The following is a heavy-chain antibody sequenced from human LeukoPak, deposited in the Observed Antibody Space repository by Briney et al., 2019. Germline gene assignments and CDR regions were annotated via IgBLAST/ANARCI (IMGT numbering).Heavy chain of an antibody. J-gene: IGHJ5*01. CDR3: ARDLWNFYDDSGYNRDFDS. D-gene: IGHD3-22*01. V-gene: IGHV1-18*01. CDR1: TSR. CDR2: IGTYGGDT. Sequence: ASVKVSCKATSRISWVRQAPGQGLEWMGWIGTYGGDTYYAQKSQGRITVTTDTSTSTVYMELRNPRSDDTAVYYCARDLWNFYDDSGYNRDFDSWGQGTLDTVSS.